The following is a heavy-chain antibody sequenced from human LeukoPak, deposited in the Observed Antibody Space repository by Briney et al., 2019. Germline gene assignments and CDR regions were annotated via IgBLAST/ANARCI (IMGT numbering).Heavy chain of an antibody. D-gene: IGHD5/OR15-5a*01. CDR1: GGSISSYY. Sequence: SETLSLTCTVSGGSISSYYWSWIRQPPGKGLEWIGYIYYSGSTNYNPPLKSRVTISVDTSKNQFSLKLSSVTAADTAVYYCARVSGRTYYYGMDVWGKGTTVTVSS. CDR3: ARVSGRTYYYGMDV. J-gene: IGHJ6*04. CDR2: IYYSGST. V-gene: IGHV4-59*01.